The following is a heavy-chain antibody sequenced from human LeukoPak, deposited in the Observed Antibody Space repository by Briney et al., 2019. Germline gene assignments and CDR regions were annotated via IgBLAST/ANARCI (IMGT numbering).Heavy chain of an antibody. D-gene: IGHD3-22*01. CDR3: ATDFYDTT. V-gene: IGHV3-15*01. CDR1: GFTFSSYA. Sequence: GGSLRLSCAASGFTFSSYAMSWVRQAPGKGLEWVGRIRRNSDGGTIDYAAPVKGRFALSRDDSKNTLYLHMSSLQTEDTAVYYCATDFYDTTWGQGTLVTVSS. CDR2: IRRNSDGGTI. J-gene: IGHJ5*02.